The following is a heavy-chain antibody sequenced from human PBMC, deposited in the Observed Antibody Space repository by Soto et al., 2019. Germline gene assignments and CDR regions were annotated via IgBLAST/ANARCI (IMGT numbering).Heavy chain of an antibody. D-gene: IGHD2-2*01. Sequence: ELQLVESGGGLVKPGGSLRLSCAASGFTFSTYIMNWVRQAPGKGLEWVSSISSSSTYIYYADSGKGRFTISRDNAKNSLYLQMNSLRAEDTAVYYCARGGYCSSTSCPLLRFDYWGQGTLVTVSS. J-gene: IGHJ4*02. V-gene: IGHV3-21*01. CDR3: ARGGYCSSTSCPLLRFDY. CDR1: GFTFSTYI. CDR2: ISSSSTYI.